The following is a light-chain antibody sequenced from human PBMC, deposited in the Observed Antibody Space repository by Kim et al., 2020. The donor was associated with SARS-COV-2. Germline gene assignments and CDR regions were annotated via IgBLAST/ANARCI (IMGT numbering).Light chain of an antibody. V-gene: IGKV1-33*01. CDR3: QQYDDLVV. CDR1: RDISTS. CDR2: DAV. J-gene: IGKJ5*01. Sequence: SASVGDGVPTTCQAVRDISTSLHWYRQKPGKAPEVLIYDAVILNEGVSSRFSGMGFGTDFTLIISSLEPEDFATYSCQQYDDLVVFGQGTRMEIK.